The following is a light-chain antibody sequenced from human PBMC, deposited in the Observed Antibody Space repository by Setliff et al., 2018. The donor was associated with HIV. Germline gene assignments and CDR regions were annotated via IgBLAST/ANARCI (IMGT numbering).Light chain of an antibody. Sequence: QSALAQPPSASGSPGQSVTISCTGTSSDVGGYNYVSWYQHHPGRPPKLLIYEVNQRPSGVPDRFSGSKSGNTASLTVSGLQTEDEADYYCNSFTSTTIYVFGTGTKVTVL. CDR1: SSDVGGYNY. CDR2: EVN. J-gene: IGLJ1*01. CDR3: NSFTSTTIYV. V-gene: IGLV2-8*01.